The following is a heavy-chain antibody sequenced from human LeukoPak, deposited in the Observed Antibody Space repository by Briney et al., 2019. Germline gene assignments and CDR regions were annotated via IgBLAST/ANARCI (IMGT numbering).Heavy chain of an antibody. J-gene: IGHJ4*02. CDR3: ARERRYGYNHFDY. CDR1: GGSISSYY. V-gene: IGHV4-4*07. Sequence: PSETLSRNCTVSGGSISSYYWSWIRQPAGKGLEWIGRIYTSGSTNYNPSLKSRVTMSVDTSKNQFSLQLSSVTAADTAVYYCARERRYGYNHFDYWGQGTLVTVSS. D-gene: IGHD5-24*01. CDR2: IYTSGST.